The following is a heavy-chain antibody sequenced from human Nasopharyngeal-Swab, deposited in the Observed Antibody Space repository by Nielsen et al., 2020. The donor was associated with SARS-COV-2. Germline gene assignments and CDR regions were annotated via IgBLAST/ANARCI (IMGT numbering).Heavy chain of an antibody. Sequence: GGSLRLSCAASGFTFSTYAISWVRQAPGKGLEWVSVISGSDYSTHYADSVKGRFTISRDNSKNTVSLQMNSLRAEDTAIYYCAKDRDSGDDSDDYYHYYGMDVWGQGTTVTV. D-gene: IGHD5-12*01. CDR3: AKDRDSGDDSDDYYHYYGMDV. CDR1: GFTFSTYA. J-gene: IGHJ6*02. V-gene: IGHV3-23*01. CDR2: ISGSDYST.